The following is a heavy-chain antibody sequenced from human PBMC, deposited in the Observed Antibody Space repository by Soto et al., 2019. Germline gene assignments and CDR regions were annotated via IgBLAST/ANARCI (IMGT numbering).Heavy chain of an antibody. V-gene: IGHV4-59*01. J-gene: IGHJ4*02. CDR3: ARHYDFWSGYYSLHFDY. CDR2: IYYSGST. D-gene: IGHD3-3*01. Sequence: PSETLSLTCTISGGSISSYYWSWIRQPPGKGLEWIGYIYYSGSTNYNPSLKSRVTISVDTSKNQFSLKLSSVTAADTAVYYCARHYDFWSGYYSLHFDYWGQGTLVTVSS. CDR1: GGSISSYY.